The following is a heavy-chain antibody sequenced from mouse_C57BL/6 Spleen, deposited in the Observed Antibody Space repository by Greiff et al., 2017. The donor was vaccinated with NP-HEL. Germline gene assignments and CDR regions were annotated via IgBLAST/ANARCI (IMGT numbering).Heavy chain of an antibody. J-gene: IGHJ4*01. CDR1: GYTFTSYW. Sequence: VQLQQPGAELVKPGASVKMSCKASGYTFTSYWITWVKQRPGQGLEWIGDIYPGSGSTNYNEKFKSKATLTVDTSSSPAYMQLSSLTSEDSAVYCCSRDWGTYYSMDYWGQGTSVTVSS. D-gene: IGHD4-1*01. V-gene: IGHV1-55*01. CDR2: IYPGSGST. CDR3: SRDWGTYYSMDY.